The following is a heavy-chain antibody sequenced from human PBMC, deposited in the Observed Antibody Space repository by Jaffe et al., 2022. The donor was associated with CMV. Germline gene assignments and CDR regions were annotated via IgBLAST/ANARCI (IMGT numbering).Heavy chain of an antibody. CDR1: GFTFSSYG. V-gene: IGHV3-33*08. CDR2: IWYDGSNK. D-gene: IGHD3-10*01. J-gene: IGHJ5*02. CDR3: ARDAQVRSHNWFDP. Sequence: QVQLVESGGGVVQPGRSLRLSCAASGFTFSSYGMHWVRQAPGKGLEWVAVIWYDGSNKYYADSVKGRFTISRDNSKNTLYLQMNSLRAEDTAVYYCARDAQVRSHNWFDPWGQGTLVTVSS.